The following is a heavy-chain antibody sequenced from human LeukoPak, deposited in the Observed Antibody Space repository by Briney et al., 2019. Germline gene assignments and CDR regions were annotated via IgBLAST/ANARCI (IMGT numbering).Heavy chain of an antibody. J-gene: IGHJ3*02. CDR1: GFTFRDYY. V-gene: IGHV3-72*01. Sequence: GGSLRPSCAASGFTFRDYYMDWVRQAPGKGVEWVGRIRNKVNSYTTEYAASVKGRFTISRDESKNSLYLQMNSLKTEDTAVYYCTRNMGIWGQGTMVTVSS. D-gene: IGHD2/OR15-2a*01. CDR2: IRNKVNSYTT. CDR3: TRNMGI.